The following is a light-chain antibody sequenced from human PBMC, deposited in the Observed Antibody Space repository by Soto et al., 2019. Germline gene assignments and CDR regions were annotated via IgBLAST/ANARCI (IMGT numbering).Light chain of an antibody. J-gene: IGKJ1*01. V-gene: IGKV3-15*01. CDR1: QSLRSS. CDR2: DAS. CDR3: QQYNNWPQT. Sequence: ETMMTQPPDTLSVTLGERATLPCRASQSLRSSLAWYQQKPGQAPRLLIYDASTRATGIPARFSGSGSGTDFTLTISGLQSEDFAVYYCQQYNNWPQTFGQGTKVDIK.